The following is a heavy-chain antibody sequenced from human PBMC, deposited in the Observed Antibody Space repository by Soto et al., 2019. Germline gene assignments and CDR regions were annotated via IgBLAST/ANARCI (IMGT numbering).Heavy chain of an antibody. CDR2: ISGSGTTT. V-gene: IGHV3-23*01. CDR3: AKRRCISTECFVDYKYGMDV. CDR1: GFTFSSYV. D-gene: IGHD2-2*01. Sequence: EVQLLESGGGLVQPGGSLRLSCAASGFTFSSYVMSWVRQAPGKGLEWVSIISGSGTTTYYPDSVKGRFTISRDNSKKTWYLQMNTLRAEDTAVYYCAKRRCISTECFVDYKYGMDVWGRGTTVTVSS. J-gene: IGHJ6*02.